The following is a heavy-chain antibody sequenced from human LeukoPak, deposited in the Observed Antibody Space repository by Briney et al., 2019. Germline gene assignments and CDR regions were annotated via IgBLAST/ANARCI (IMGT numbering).Heavy chain of an antibody. D-gene: IGHD5-24*01. CDR2: IIPIFGIA. CDR1: GGTFSSYA. Sequence: SVKVSCKASGGTFSSYAISWVRQAPGQGLEWMGRIIPIFGIANYAQKFQGRVTITADKSTSTAYMELSSLRSEDTTVYYCARGRSRGMATITAYYYYYYGMDVWGQGTTVTVSS. CDR3: ARGRSRGMATITAYYYYYYGMDV. J-gene: IGHJ6*02. V-gene: IGHV1-69*04.